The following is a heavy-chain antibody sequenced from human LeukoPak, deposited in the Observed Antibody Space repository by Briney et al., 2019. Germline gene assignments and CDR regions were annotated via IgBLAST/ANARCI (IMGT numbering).Heavy chain of an antibody. D-gene: IGHD3-22*01. J-gene: IGHJ3*02. CDR2: ISGSGGST. Sequence: PGGSLRLSCAASGFTFSSYAMSWVRQAPGKGLEWVSAISGSGGSTYYADSVKGRFTISRDNSKNTLYLQMNSLRAEDTAVYYCARGNYYDSSGYYLDAFDIWGQGTMVTVSS. V-gene: IGHV3-23*01. CDR1: GFTFSSYA. CDR3: ARGNYYDSSGYYLDAFDI.